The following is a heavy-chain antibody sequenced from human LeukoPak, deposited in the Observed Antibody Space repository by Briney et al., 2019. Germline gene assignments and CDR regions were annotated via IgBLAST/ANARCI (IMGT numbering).Heavy chain of an antibody. CDR1: GGSISGYY. CDR3: ARLITGTTTAFDT. Sequence: SETLSLTCSVSGGSISGYYWTWIRQPAGKGLEWIGRVYTSGSTHYNPSLKTRLTMSVDTSKNQFSLKLSSVTAADTAVYYCARLITGTTTAFDTWGQGTMVTVSS. D-gene: IGHD1-7*01. V-gene: IGHV4-4*07. CDR2: VYTSGST. J-gene: IGHJ3*02.